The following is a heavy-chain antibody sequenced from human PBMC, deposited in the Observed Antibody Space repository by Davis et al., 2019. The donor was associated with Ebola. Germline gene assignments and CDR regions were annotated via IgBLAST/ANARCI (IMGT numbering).Heavy chain of an antibody. Sequence: SLKISCVASGFSLDDYVMHWVRQTPGKGLEWVSGISWDSGSIGYADSVKGRFTISRDNAKNSLYLQMDSLRAEDTAMYYCGRDVSGSYDYWGQGTLVTVSS. J-gene: IGHJ4*02. D-gene: IGHD1-26*01. CDR1: GFSLDDYV. CDR2: ISWDSGSI. CDR3: GRDVSGSYDY. V-gene: IGHV3-9*01.